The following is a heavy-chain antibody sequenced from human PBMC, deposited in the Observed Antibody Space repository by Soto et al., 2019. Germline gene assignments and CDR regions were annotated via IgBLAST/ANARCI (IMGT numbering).Heavy chain of an antibody. D-gene: IGHD5-12*01. CDR3: ARGLGGYSGYVYHPNLFDP. V-gene: IGHV4-31*03. CDR2: IYYIGST. J-gene: IGHJ5*02. CDR1: GGSIRSGGYY. Sequence: PSETLSLTCTVSGGSIRSGGYYWSWIRQHPGKGLEWLGYIYYIGSTYYNPSLRSRVTISVDTTKNQFSLQLSSVTAADTAVYYCARGLGGYSGYVYHPNLFDPWDQGPLVTVSS.